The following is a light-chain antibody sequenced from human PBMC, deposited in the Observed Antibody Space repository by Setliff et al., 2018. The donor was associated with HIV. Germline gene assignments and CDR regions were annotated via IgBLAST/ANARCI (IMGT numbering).Light chain of an antibody. Sequence: QSVLTQPPSVSGAPGQRVTISCTGSSSNIGAGYDVHWYQQLPGTAPKLLIYGNNNRPSGVPDRFSGSKSGTSASPAITGLQAEDEADYYCQSYDSSLSGPFYVFGTGTKVTVL. CDR3: QSYDSSLSGPFYV. CDR2: GNN. CDR1: SSNIGAGYD. J-gene: IGLJ1*01. V-gene: IGLV1-40*01.